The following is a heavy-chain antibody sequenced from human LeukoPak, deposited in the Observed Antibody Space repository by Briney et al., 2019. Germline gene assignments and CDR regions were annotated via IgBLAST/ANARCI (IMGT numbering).Heavy chain of an antibody. CDR1: GYTFTSYG. CDR3: ARGRGFYDSSAYYRFDY. Sequence: ASVKVSCKASGYTFTSYGISWVRQAPGQGLEWLGRISAHNGKRNYAQKFQDRVTMTTDTSTRTAYMELRSLRSDDTAVYYCARGRGFYDSSAYYRFDYWGQGTLVTVSS. CDR2: ISAHNGKR. V-gene: IGHV1-18*01. D-gene: IGHD3-22*01. J-gene: IGHJ4*02.